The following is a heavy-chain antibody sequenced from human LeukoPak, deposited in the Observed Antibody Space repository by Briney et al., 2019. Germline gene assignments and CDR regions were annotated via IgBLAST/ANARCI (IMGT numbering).Heavy chain of an antibody. CDR1: GFSFSSNW. V-gene: IGHV3-7*01. J-gene: IGHJ4*02. CDR2: IKRDGSQK. Sequence: QPGGSLRLSCAAPGFSFSSNWMGWVRQAPGKGLEWVAHIKRDGSQKYYLDSVKGRFTISRDNAKNSLYLQMNSLRVEDTAVYYCAKEEYSSGWYPPAYWGQGTLVTVSS. D-gene: IGHD6-19*01. CDR3: AKEEYSSGWYPPAY.